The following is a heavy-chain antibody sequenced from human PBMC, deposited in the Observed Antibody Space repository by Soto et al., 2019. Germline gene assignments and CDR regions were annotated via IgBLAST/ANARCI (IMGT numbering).Heavy chain of an antibody. CDR2: IVVGSGNT. D-gene: IGHD2-8*01. J-gene: IGHJ4*02. V-gene: IGHV1-58*01. Sequence: ASVKVSCKASGFTFTSSAVQWVRQARGQRLEWIGWIVVGSGNTNYAQKFQERVTITRDMSTSTAYMELSSLRSEDTAVYYCAAVDCTNGVCSVAGNVGLFDYWGQGTLVTVSS. CDR3: AAVDCTNGVCSVAGNVGLFDY. CDR1: GFTFTSSA.